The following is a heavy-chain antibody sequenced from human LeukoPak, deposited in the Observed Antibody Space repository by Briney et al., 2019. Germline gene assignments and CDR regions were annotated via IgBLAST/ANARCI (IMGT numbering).Heavy chain of an antibody. J-gene: IGHJ5*02. V-gene: IGHV3-64D*06. CDR3: VKDLAVAGFTIWFDP. D-gene: IGHD6-19*01. Sequence: GGSLRLSCSASGFTLSSYAMHWVRQAPGKGLEYVSTISSNGGSTYYADSVKGRFTISRDNSKDTLYLQMSSLRAEDTAVYYCVKDLAVAGFTIWFDPWGQGTLVTVSS. CDR2: ISSNGGST. CDR1: GFTLSSYA.